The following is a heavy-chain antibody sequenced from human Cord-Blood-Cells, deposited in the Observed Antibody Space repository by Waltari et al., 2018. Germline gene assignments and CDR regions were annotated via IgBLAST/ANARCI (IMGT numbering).Heavy chain of an antibody. CDR2: IRYDGSNK. Sequence: QVQLVESGGGVVQPGGSLRLSCAASGFTFSSYGMHWVRQAPGKGLGWVAFIRYDGSNKYYADSVKGRFTISGDNSKNTLYLQMNSLRAEDTAVYYCAKVPVSPVDAFDIWGQGTMVTVSS. CDR1: GFTFSSYG. V-gene: IGHV3-30*02. CDR3: AKVPVSPVDAFDI. J-gene: IGHJ3*02.